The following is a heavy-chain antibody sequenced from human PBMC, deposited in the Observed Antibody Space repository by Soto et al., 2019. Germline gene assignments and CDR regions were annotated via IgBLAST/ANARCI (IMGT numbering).Heavy chain of an antibody. J-gene: IGHJ4*02. CDR3: ATKRDYDILTDYYLRYFDS. V-gene: IGHV4-34*01. Sequence: PSETLSLTCAFYGGSFSGCYWSWIRQPPGKGLEWIGEINHRGNINYNPSLKSRVTISVDTSKNQFSLRLTSVTAADTAVYYCATKRDYDILTDYYLRYFDSWGQGTQVTVSS. CDR1: GGSFSGCY. CDR2: INHRGNI. D-gene: IGHD3-9*01.